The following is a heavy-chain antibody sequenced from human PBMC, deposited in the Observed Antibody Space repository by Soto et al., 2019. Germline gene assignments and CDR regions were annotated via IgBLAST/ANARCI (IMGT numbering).Heavy chain of an antibody. CDR1: AYTFNRYA. V-gene: IGHV1-18*04. CDR2: ISPYNGYT. D-gene: IGHD2-8*01. J-gene: IGHJ4*02. CDR3: ATQQTNMVQFDY. Sequence: VASVKVSCKTSAYTFNRYAITWVRQAPGQGLEWMGWISPYNGYTYYSEKLQGRVTMTTDTSTNTAYMEVRGLRSDDTAVYYCATQQTNMVQFDYWGPGTLVTVSS.